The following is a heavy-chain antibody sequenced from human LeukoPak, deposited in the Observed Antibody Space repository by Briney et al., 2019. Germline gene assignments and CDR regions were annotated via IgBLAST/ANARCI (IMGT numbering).Heavy chain of an antibody. CDR3: ARRRGSSSWYNGEPYYFDY. CDR2: IYPGDSDT. Sequence: GESLKISCKGSGYSFTSYWIGWVRQMPGKGLEWMGIIYPGDSDTRYSPSFQGQVTISADKSIGTAYLQWSSLKASDTAMYYCARRRGSSSWYNGEPYYFDYWGQGTLVTVSS. J-gene: IGHJ4*02. D-gene: IGHD6-13*01. CDR1: GYSFTSYW. V-gene: IGHV5-51*01.